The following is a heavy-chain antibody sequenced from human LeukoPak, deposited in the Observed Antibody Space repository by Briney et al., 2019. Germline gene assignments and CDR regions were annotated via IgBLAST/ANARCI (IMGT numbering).Heavy chain of an antibody. CDR3: ATDYGDYAFDY. V-gene: IGHV1-69*13. J-gene: IGHJ4*02. D-gene: IGHD4-17*01. CDR1: GGTFSSYA. Sequence: SVKVSCKASGGTFSSYAISRVRQAPGQGLEWMGGIIPIFGTANYAQKFQGRVTITADESTSTAYMELSSLRSEDTAVYYCATDYGDYAFDYWGQGTLVTVSS. CDR2: IIPIFGTA.